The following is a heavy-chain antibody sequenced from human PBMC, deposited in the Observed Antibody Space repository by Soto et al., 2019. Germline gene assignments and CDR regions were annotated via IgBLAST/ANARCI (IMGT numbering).Heavy chain of an antibody. D-gene: IGHD3-10*01. CDR2: ITPMFATT. CDR1: GGTLSSYT. CDR3: ARGAARGAAVY. J-gene: IGHJ4*01. V-gene: IGHV1-69*13. Sequence: GASVKVSCKASGGTLSSYTISWVRQAPGQGLEWMGGITPMFATTNYAQKFQGRVTITVTADESTRTAYMELSSLRSEDTAVYYCARGAARGAAVYWGQXTLVTVSS.